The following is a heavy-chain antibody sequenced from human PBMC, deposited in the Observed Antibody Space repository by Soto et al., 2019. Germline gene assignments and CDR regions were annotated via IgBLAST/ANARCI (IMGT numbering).Heavy chain of an antibody. CDR3: ARRPRRARYYYY. CDR1: GGTFGTYG. D-gene: IGHD1-26*01. CDR2: IVPLTGTP. Sequence: SVKVSCKTSGGTFGTYGIGWARQAPGQGLEWMGGIVPLTGTPNYAQKFQGRVTITADEASSTVHMQLGSLRSDDTAVYFFARRPRRARYYYYWGLGTLVTGCS. J-gene: IGHJ4*02. V-gene: IGHV1-69*13.